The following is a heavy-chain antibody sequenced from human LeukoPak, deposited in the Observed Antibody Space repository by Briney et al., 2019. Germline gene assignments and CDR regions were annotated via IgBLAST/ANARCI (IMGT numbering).Heavy chain of an antibody. Sequence: GGSLRLSCAASGFTSSNYSMNWVRQAPGKGLEWVSSISSSSSYIYYADSVRGRFTTSRDNAKNSLYLQMNSLRAEDTAVYYCARGLVGATSRNYFDYWGQGTLDTVSS. J-gene: IGHJ4*02. CDR3: ARGLVGATSRNYFDY. D-gene: IGHD1-26*01. V-gene: IGHV3-21*01. CDR1: GFTSSNYS. CDR2: ISSSSSYI.